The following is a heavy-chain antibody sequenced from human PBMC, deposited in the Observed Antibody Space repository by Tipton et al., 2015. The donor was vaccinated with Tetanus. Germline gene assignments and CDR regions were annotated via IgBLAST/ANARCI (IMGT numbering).Heavy chain of an antibody. CDR3: ARDIDVPGTTLYFDY. CDR2: ISRSGTNI. J-gene: IGHJ4*02. CDR1: GFTFSDYY. D-gene: IGHD1-1*01. V-gene: IGHV3-11*01. Sequence: SLRLSCAASGFTFSDYYLSWIRQAPGKGLEWVSYISRSGTNIHYADSVKGRFTVSRDNAKNSLYLQMNGLRVEDTAVYYCARDIDVPGTTLYFDYLGQGTLVTVSS.